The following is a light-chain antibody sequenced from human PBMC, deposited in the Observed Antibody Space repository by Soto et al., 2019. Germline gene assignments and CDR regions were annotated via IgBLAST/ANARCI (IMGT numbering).Light chain of an antibody. J-gene: IGKJ2*01. V-gene: IGKV3-15*01. CDR2: GAS. CDR1: QSVSSN. CDR3: QQYNNWPPYT. Sequence: EIVMTQSPATLSVSPGVRATLSCRASQSVSSNLAWYQQKPGQAPRLLIYGASTRATGIPARFSGSGSGTEFTLTISSLQSEDFAVYYCQQYNNWPPYTFGPGTKLEIK.